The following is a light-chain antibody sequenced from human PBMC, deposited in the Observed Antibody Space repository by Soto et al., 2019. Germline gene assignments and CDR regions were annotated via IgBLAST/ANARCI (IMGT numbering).Light chain of an antibody. CDR1: QGIRNE. V-gene: IGKV1-6*01. CDR2: AAS. J-gene: IGKJ1*01. Sequence: AIQVTHSPSSPSASVGDSVTIPCRASQGIRNELSWYQQKQVKAPQLLIFAASNLQSGVPSRFSGTRTDADFTLNVSSVQPDDLATFDCQQCNSYSFGQGTKVDIK. CDR3: QQCNSYS.